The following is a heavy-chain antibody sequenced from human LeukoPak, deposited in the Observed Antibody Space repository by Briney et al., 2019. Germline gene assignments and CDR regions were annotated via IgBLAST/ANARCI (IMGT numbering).Heavy chain of an antibody. CDR3: ARDQGGDGYNNYFDY. Sequence: ASVKVSCKASGYTFTSYGISWVRQAPGQGLEWMGWISAYNGNTNYAQKLQGRVTMTTDTSTSTAYMELRSLRSDDTAVYYCARDQGGDGYNNYFDYWGQGTLVTVSS. V-gene: IGHV1-18*01. CDR1: GYTFTSYG. D-gene: IGHD5-24*01. CDR2: ISAYNGNT. J-gene: IGHJ4*02.